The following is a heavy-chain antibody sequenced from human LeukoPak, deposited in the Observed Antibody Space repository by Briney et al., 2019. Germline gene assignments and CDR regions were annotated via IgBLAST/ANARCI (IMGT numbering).Heavy chain of an antibody. D-gene: IGHD3/OR15-3a*01. CDR3: TRDGYDLWSCEDYYYYMDV. CDR1: GFTFSSYA. Sequence: GGSLRLSCAASGFTFSSYAMHWVRQAPGKGLEWVAVISYDGSNKYYADSVKGRFTISRDNSKNTLYLQMNSLRAKDTAVNYCTRDGYDLWSCEDYYYYMDVWGKGTTVTVSS. CDR2: ISYDGSNK. J-gene: IGHJ6*03. V-gene: IGHV3-30*01.